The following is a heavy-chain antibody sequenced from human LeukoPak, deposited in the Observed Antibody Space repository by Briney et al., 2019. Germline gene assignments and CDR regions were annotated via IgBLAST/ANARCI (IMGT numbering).Heavy chain of an antibody. D-gene: IGHD2-2*01. CDR1: GFTFDDYA. CDR3: AKGFTYCSSNSCPFDY. J-gene: IGHJ4*02. Sequence: GRSLRLSCAASGFTFDDYAMHWVRHAPGKGLEWVSGISWNSGSIGYADSVKGRFTISRDNAKNSLYLQMNSLRAEDTALYYCAKGFTYCSSNSCPFDYWGQGTLVTVSS. CDR2: ISWNSGSI. V-gene: IGHV3-9*01.